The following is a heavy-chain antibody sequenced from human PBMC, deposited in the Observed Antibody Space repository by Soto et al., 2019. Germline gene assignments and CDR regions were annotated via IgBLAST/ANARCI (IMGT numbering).Heavy chain of an antibody. J-gene: IGHJ5*02. Sequence: ASVKVSGKASGYTFTSYAMHWVRQAPGQRLEWMGWINAGNGNTKYSQKFQGRVTITGDTSASTAYMDLSSLRSEDTAVYYCTKDAKFDDIYTGYFVNDLWGQGTPVTVSS. CDR2: INAGNGNT. CDR3: TKDAKFDDIYTGYFVNDL. D-gene: IGHD3-9*01. V-gene: IGHV1-3*01. CDR1: GYTFTSYA.